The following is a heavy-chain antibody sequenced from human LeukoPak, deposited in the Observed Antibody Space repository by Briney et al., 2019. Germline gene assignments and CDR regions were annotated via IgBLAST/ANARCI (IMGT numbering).Heavy chain of an antibody. Sequence: GGSLRLSCAASGFTFSSYAMNWVRQAPGKGLEWVSGISGSGGSTYYADSVKGRFTISRDNSKNTLYLQMNSLRAEDTAVYYCAKAWWEPPYYFDYWGQGTLVTVSS. CDR1: GFTFSSYA. V-gene: IGHV3-23*01. J-gene: IGHJ4*02. CDR2: ISGSGGST. CDR3: AKAWWEPPYYFDY. D-gene: IGHD1-26*01.